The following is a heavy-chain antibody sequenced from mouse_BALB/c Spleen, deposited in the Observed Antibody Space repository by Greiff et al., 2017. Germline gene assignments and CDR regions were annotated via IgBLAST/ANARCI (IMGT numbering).Heavy chain of an antibody. CDR1: GFSFSDYY. Sequence: EVHLVESGGGLVKPGGSLKLSCAASGFSFSDYYMYWVRQTPEKRLEWVATISDGGSYTYYPDSVKGRFTISRDNAKNNLYLQMSSLKSEDTAMYYCARGGLYYDYRGGDMDYWGQGTSVTVSS. J-gene: IGHJ4*01. CDR3: ARGGLYYDYRGGDMDY. V-gene: IGHV5-4*02. D-gene: IGHD2-4*01. CDR2: ISDGGSYT.